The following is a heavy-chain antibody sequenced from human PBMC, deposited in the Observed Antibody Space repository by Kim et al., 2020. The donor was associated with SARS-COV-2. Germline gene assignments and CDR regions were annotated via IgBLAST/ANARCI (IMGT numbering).Heavy chain of an antibody. CDR3: ARGGTYHILTGYLEGPPSLDY. D-gene: IGHD3-9*01. J-gene: IGHJ4*02. Sequence: GKGLVWVSRINSDGSSTSYADSVKGRFTISRDNAKNTLYLQMNSLRAEDTAVYYCARGGTYHILTGYLEGPPSLDYWGQGTLVTVSS. V-gene: IGHV3-74*01. CDR2: INSDGSST.